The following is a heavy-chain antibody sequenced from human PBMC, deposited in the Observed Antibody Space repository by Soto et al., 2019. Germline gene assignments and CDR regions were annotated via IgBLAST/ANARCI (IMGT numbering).Heavy chain of an antibody. CDR3: AGAPSRLDAFDI. Sequence: TLSLTCTVSGGSISSYYWSWIRQPPGKALEWLALIDWDDDKYYSTSLKTRVTISKDTSKNQVVLTMTNMDPIDTATYYCAGAPSRLDAFDIWGQGTMVTVSS. CDR2: IDWDDDK. V-gene: IGHV2-70*18. J-gene: IGHJ3*02. CDR1: GGSISSYYW.